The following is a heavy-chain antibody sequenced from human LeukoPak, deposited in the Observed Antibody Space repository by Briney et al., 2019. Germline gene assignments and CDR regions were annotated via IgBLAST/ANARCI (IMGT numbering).Heavy chain of an antibody. CDR3: ARGTPSQLDFDY. Sequence: PSETLSLTCTVSGGSISSGGYYWSWIRQHPGKGLEWIGYIYYSGSTYYNPSLKSRVTISLDTSKNQFSLNLNSVTAADTAVYYCARGTPSQLDFDYWGQGTLVTVSS. D-gene: IGHD6-6*01. V-gene: IGHV4-31*03. CDR2: IYYSGST. J-gene: IGHJ4*02. CDR1: GGSISSGGYY.